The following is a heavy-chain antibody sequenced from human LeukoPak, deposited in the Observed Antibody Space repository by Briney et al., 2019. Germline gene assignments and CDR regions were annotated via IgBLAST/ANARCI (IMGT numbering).Heavy chain of an antibody. CDR3: SRALRLSGDAFDI. CDR2: IRNKDYGETT. CDR1: GFTFSSYA. D-gene: IGHD2/OR15-2a*01. V-gene: IGHV3-49*04. Sequence: GGSLRLSCAASGFTFSSYAMHWVRQAPGKGLEWVAFIRNKDYGETTEYAASVKGRFSISRDDSESIAYLQMSSLKAEDTAVYYCSRALRLSGDAFDIWGQGTMVTVSS. J-gene: IGHJ3*02.